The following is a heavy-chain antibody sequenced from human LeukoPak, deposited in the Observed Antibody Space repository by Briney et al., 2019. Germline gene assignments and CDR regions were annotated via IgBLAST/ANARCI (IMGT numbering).Heavy chain of an antibody. J-gene: IGHJ5*02. V-gene: IGHV4-39*07. CDR1: GGSISSSSYY. CDR3: ARGLWVNWFDP. D-gene: IGHD3-16*01. Sequence: SETLSLTCTVSGGSISSSSYYWGWIRQPPGKGLEWIGSIYYSGSTYYNPSLKSRVTISVDTSKNQFSLKLSSVTAADTAVYYCARGLWVNWFDPWGQGTLVTVSS. CDR2: IYYSGST.